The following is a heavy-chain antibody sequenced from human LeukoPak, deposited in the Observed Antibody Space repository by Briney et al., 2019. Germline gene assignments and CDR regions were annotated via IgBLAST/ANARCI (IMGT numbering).Heavy chain of an antibody. CDR3: AREGIVGATGVDY. V-gene: IGHV3-7*01. CDR1: GFTFSSYW. Sequence: GGSLRLSCAASGFTFSSYWMSWVRQAPGKGLEWVANIKQDGSEKYYVDSVKGRFTISRDNAKNSLYLQMNSLRAEDTAVYYCAREGIVGATGVDYWGQGTLVTVPS. D-gene: IGHD1-26*01. J-gene: IGHJ4*02. CDR2: IKQDGSEK.